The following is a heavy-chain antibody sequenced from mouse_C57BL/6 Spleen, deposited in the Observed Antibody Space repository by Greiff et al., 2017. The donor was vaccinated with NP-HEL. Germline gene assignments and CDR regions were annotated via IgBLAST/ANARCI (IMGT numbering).Heavy chain of an antibody. CDR3: ARTRGFAY. CDR2: IDPSDSYT. V-gene: IGHV1-50*01. J-gene: IGHJ3*01. CDR1: GFTFTSYW. Sequence: QVQLKQPGAELVKPGASVKLSCKASGFTFTSYWMQWVKQRPGQGLEWIGEIDPSDSYTNYNQKFKGHATLSVDTSSSTAYMQLSSLTSEDTAVYYCARTRGFAYWGQGTLVTVSA.